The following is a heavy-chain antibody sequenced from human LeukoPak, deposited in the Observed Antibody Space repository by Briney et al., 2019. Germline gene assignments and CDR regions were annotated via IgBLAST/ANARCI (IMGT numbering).Heavy chain of an antibody. CDR2: INHSGST. D-gene: IGHD3-10*01. CDR3: AREKRITMVRGVINWFDP. Sequence: KPSETLSLTCAVYGGSFSGYYWSWIRQPPGKGLEWIGEINHSGSTNYNPSLKSRVTISVDTSKKQFSLKLSSVTAADTAVYYCAREKRITMVRGVINWFDPWGQGTLVTVSS. CDR1: GGSFSGYY. V-gene: IGHV4-34*01. J-gene: IGHJ5*02.